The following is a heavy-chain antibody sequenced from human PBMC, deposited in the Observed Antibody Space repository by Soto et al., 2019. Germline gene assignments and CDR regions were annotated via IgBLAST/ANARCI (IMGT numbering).Heavy chain of an antibody. Sequence: SETLSLTCTVSGGSINTFYWSWVRQPAGKGLEWIGRIFSSGSTSFNPSLESRVAMSVDTSKNHFSLNLSSVTAADMAVYYCAREGSYSAYNFAHGIQLWSFDFWGRGTLVTVSS. CDR1: GGSINTFY. D-gene: IGHD5-12*01. CDR2: IFSSGST. V-gene: IGHV4-4*07. CDR3: AREGSYSAYNFAHGIQLWSFDF. J-gene: IGHJ4*01.